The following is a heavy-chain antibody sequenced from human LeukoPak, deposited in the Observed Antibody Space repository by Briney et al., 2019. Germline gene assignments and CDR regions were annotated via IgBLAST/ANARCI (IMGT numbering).Heavy chain of an antibody. CDR2: IYYSGST. Sequence: SETLSLTCTVSGSSISSSSYYWGWIRQPPGKGLEWIGSIYYSGSTYYNPSLKSRVTISVDTSKNQFSLKLSSVTAADTAVYYCARSYGDPLFDYWGQGTLVTVSS. J-gene: IGHJ4*02. D-gene: IGHD4-17*01. CDR3: ARSYGDPLFDY. V-gene: IGHV4-39*01. CDR1: GSSISSSSYY.